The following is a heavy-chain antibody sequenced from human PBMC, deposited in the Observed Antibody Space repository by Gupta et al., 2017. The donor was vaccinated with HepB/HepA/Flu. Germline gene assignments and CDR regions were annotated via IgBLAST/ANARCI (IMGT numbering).Heavy chain of an antibody. V-gene: IGHV1-2*04. CDR3: ARAGAYYYDSSGYYYYYYGMDV. J-gene: IGHJ6*02. CDR2: INPNSGGT. Sequence: QVQLVQSGAEVKKPGASVKVSCKASGYTFTGYYMPWVRQAPGQGLAWMGWINPNSGGTNYAQKFQGWVTMTRDTSISTAYMELSRLRSDDTAVYYCARAGAYYYDSSGYYYYYYGMDVWGQGTTVTVSS. CDR1: GYTFTGYY. D-gene: IGHD3-22*01.